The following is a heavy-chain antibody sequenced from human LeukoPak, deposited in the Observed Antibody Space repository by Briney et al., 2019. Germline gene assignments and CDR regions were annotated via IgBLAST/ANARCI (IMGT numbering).Heavy chain of an antibody. D-gene: IGHD3-3*01. Sequence: SETLSLTCTVSGGSISSGSYYWGWIRQPPGKGLEWIGSIYYSGSTYYNPSLKSRVTISVDTSKNQFSLKLSSVTAADTAVYYCARDPLDLEWLSLDAFDIWGQGTMVTVSS. V-gene: IGHV4-39*07. J-gene: IGHJ3*02. CDR3: ARDPLDLEWLSLDAFDI. CDR2: IYYSGST. CDR1: GGSISSGSYY.